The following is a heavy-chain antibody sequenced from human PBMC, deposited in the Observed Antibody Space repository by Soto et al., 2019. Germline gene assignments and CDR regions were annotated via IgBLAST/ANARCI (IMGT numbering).Heavy chain of an antibody. J-gene: IGHJ5*02. CDR1: GFTFSSYA. CDR3: ARPPGSGSYLNWFDP. V-gene: IGHV3-30-3*01. D-gene: IGHD3-10*01. CDR2: ISYDGSNK. Sequence: GGSLRLSCAASGFTFSSYAMHWVRQAPGKGLEWVAVISYDGSNKYYADSVKGRFTISRDNSKNTLYLQMNSLRAEDTAVYYCARPPGSGSYLNWFDPWGQGTLVTVSS.